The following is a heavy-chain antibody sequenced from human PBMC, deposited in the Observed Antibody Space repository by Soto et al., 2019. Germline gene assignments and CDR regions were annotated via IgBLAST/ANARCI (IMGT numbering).Heavy chain of an antibody. D-gene: IGHD2-2*01. V-gene: IGHV3-30-3*01. CDR3: ARDILVLPPAAMGFRYYYYYYGMDV. CDR1: GFTFSSYA. Sequence: QVQLVESGGGVVQPGRSLRLSCAASGFTFSSYAMHWVRQAPGKGLEWVAVISYDGSNKYYADSVKGRFTISRDNSKNTLYLQMNSLRAEDTAVYYCARDILVLPPAAMGFRYYYYYYGMDVWGQGTTVTVSS. CDR2: ISYDGSNK. J-gene: IGHJ6*02.